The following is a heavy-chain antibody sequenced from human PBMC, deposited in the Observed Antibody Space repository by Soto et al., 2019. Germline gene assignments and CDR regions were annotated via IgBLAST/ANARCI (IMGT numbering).Heavy chain of an antibody. J-gene: IGHJ4*02. CDR2: INHSGST. D-gene: IGHD6-13*01. CDR3: ASRMYSSPALFDY. Sequence: SETLSLTCAVYGGSFSGYYWSWIRQPPGKGLEWIGEINHSGSTNYNPSLKSRVTISVDTSKNQFSLKLSSVTAADTAVYYCASRMYSSPALFDYWGRETLVPVSS. V-gene: IGHV4-34*01. CDR1: GGSFSGYY.